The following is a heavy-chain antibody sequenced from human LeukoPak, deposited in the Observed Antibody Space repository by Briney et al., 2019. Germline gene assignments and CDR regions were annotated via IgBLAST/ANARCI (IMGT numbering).Heavy chain of an antibody. CDR3: ARGGSIAARPAPDY. D-gene: IGHD6-6*01. J-gene: IGHJ4*02. V-gene: IGHV4-34*01. CDR2: INHSGST. CDR1: GGSFRGYY. Sequence: SETLSLTCAVYGGSFRGYYWSWIRQPPGKGLEWIGEINHSGSTNYNPSLKSRVTISVDTSKNQFSLKLSSVTAADTAVYYCARGGSIAARPAPDYWGQGTLVTVSS.